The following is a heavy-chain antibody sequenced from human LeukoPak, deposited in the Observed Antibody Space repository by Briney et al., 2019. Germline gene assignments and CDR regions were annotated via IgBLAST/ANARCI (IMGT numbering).Heavy chain of an antibody. V-gene: IGHV4-31*03. CDR3: ARDVSGYALFDY. CDR1: GGSISSGGYY. J-gene: IGHJ4*02. D-gene: IGHD5-12*01. Sequence: SETLSLTCTVSGGSISSGGYYWSWIRQHPGKGLEWIGYIYYSGSTYYNPSLKSRVTISVDTSKNQFSLKLNSVTAADTAVYYCARDVSGYALFDYWGQGTLVTVSS. CDR2: IYYSGST.